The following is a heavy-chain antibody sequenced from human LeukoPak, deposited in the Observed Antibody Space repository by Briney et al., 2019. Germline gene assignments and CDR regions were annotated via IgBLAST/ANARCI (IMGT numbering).Heavy chain of an antibody. D-gene: IGHD6-19*01. V-gene: IGHV3-30*03. Sequence: GGSLRLSCAASGFTFSSYGMHWVRQAPGKGLEWVAVISYDGSNKYYADSVKGRFTISRDNSKNTLYLQMNSLRAEDTAVYYCAREGGSSGWYGVFDYWGQGTLVTVSS. J-gene: IGHJ4*02. CDR2: ISYDGSNK. CDR3: AREGGSSGWYGVFDY. CDR1: GFTFSSYG.